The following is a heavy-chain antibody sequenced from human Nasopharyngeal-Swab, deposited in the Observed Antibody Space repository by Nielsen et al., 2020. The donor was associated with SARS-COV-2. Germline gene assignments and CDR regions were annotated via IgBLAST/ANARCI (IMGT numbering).Heavy chain of an antibody. CDR2: ISWNSGSI. D-gene: IGHD6-6*01. CDR1: GFTFDDYA. Sequence: SLKISCAASGFTFDDYAMHWVRQAPGKGQEWVSGISWNSGSIGYADSVKGRFTISRDNAKNSLYLQMNSLRAEDTALYYCASLSGSSSAYYYYMDVWGKGTTVTVSS. CDR3: ASLSGSSSAYYYYMDV. V-gene: IGHV3-9*01. J-gene: IGHJ6*03.